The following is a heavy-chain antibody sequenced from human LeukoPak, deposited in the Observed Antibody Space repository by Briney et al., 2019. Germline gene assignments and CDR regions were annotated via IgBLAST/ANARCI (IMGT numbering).Heavy chain of an antibody. D-gene: IGHD2-15*01. J-gene: IGHJ4*02. CDR2: ISGSGGST. Sequence: GGSLRLSCAASGFTFSRYAMSWVRQAPGKGLEWVSAISGSGGSTYYADSVKGRFTISRDNSKNTLYLQMNSLRAEDTAVYYCAKTIVVVVAAAFDYWGQGTLVTVSS. CDR1: GFTFSRYA. CDR3: AKTIVVVVAAAFDY. V-gene: IGHV3-23*01.